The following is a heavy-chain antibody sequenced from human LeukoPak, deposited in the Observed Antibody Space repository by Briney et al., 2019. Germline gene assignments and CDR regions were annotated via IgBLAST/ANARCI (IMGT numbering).Heavy chain of an antibody. CDR3: ASVRWNYYDSSGYPHFDY. J-gene: IGHJ4*02. D-gene: IGHD3-22*01. CDR2: IYYSGST. CDR1: GGSISSSSYY. V-gene: IGHV4-39*01. Sequence: SETLSLTCTVSGGSISSSSYYWGWIRQPPGKGLEWIGSIYYSGSTYYNPSLKSRVTISVDTSKNQFSLKLSSVTAADTAVYYCASVRWNYYDSSGYPHFDYWGQGTLVTVSS.